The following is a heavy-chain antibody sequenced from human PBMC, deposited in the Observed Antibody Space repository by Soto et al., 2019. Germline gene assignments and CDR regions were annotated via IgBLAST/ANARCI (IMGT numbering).Heavy chain of an antibody. CDR1: GFTLDIYD. V-gene: IGHV3-13*01. CDR3: ARWSLYSYGNDSYDIDV. CDR2: IGTAGDT. J-gene: IGHJ6*02. D-gene: IGHD5-18*01. Sequence: GGPLRLSCAASGFTLDIYDMHWFLQATGKGLEWVSAIGTAGDTYYPGSVKSRFTISRENAKNSLYLQMNSLRAEDTAVYYCARWSLYSYGNDSYDIDVWGLGTTVTVSS.